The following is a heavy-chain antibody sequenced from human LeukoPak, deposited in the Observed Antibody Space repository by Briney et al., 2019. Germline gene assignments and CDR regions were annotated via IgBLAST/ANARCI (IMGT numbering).Heavy chain of an antibody. V-gene: IGHV3-30*03. CDR1: TLCFANYG. CDR3: EIEVETVTLDY. CDR2: ISYDGSDK. Sequence: GGSLRLSCVADTLCFANYGINRVRQAPGKGLEWVTVISYDGSDKYYADSVKGRFTISRDNSRNTLYLQMNSQKVEDTAGYYCEIEVETVTLDYWGQGTLVTVSS. D-gene: IGHD2-21*02. J-gene: IGHJ4*02.